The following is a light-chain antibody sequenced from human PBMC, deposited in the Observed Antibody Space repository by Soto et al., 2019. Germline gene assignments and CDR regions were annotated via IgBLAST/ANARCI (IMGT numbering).Light chain of an antibody. J-gene: IGKJ5*01. CDR1: QAISSN. Sequence: DIVMTQSPATLSLSRGDSATLSCRANQAISSNLAWYQQKPGQAPRLLIYGESTRATGIPARLSGSGSGTELTLTISRLQSEDFAVYYCQNYGSSPITCGQGTRLEIK. CDR2: GES. V-gene: IGKV3-15*01. CDR3: QNYGSSPIT.